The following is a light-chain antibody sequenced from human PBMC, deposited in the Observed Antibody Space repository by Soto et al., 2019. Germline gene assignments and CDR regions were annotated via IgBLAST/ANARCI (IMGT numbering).Light chain of an antibody. J-gene: IGKJ2*01. V-gene: IGKV3-15*01. Sequence: EIVMTQSPVALSVSPGESAALSCRASQSVGRNFAWYQQRPGQAPRVLIYGTSTRATGVPARFSGSGSGTDFTLTTSSLQSADFAVYYCQQYNKWPYTFGQGTRLEIK. CDR1: QSVGRN. CDR3: QQYNKWPYT. CDR2: GTS.